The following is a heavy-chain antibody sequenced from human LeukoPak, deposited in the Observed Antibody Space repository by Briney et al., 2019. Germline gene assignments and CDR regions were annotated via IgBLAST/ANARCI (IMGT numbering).Heavy chain of an antibody. V-gene: IGHV4-30-4*08. J-gene: IGHJ5*02. Sequence: SETLSLTCTVSGGSISSGDYYWSWIRQPPGKGLEWIGYIYYSGSTYYNPSLKSRVTISVDTSKNQFSLKLSSVTAADTAVYYCARGYSGLLWFGEFRVTYNWFDPWGQGTLVTVSS. CDR3: ARGYSGLLWFGEFRVTYNWFDP. CDR1: GGSISSGDYY. D-gene: IGHD3-10*01. CDR2: IYYSGST.